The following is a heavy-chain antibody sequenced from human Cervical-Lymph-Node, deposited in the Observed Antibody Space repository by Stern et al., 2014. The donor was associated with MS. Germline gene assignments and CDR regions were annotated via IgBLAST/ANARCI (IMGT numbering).Heavy chain of an antibody. J-gene: IGHJ4*02. V-gene: IGHV1-69*06. Sequence: MQLVESGAEVKKTGSSVKVSCKASGGTFSTFAISWVRQAPGQGLEWMGGIIPIYGGPNYAQKFQGRVTITADKSTSTAYMELSSLRSEDTAVYYCARRRDAYNTEPYFDYWGQGTLVTVSS. CDR1: GGTFSTFA. CDR2: IIPIYGGP. D-gene: IGHD5-24*01. CDR3: ARRRDAYNTEPYFDY.